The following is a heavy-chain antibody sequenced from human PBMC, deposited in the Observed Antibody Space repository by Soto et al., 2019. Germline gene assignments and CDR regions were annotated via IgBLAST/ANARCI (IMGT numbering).Heavy chain of an antibody. CDR2: IKQDGSEK. CDR3: ARDLGSGSYPDAFDI. CDR1: GFAFSSYW. J-gene: IGHJ3*02. Sequence: LYCAAAGFAFSSYWMSWVRQAPGKGLEWVANIKQDGSEKYYVDSVKGRFTISRDNAKNSLYLQMNSLRAEDTAVYYCARDLGSGSYPDAFDIWGQGTMVTVSS. D-gene: IGHD1-26*01. V-gene: IGHV3-7*05.